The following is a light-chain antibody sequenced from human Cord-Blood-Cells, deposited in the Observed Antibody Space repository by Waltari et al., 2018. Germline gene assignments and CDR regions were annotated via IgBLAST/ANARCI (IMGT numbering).Light chain of an antibody. CDR3: SSYAGSNNV. CDR2: EVS. CDR1: SSDVGGYNY. V-gene: IGLV2-8*01. Sequence: QSALTQPPSASGSPGTSVTISCTGTSSDVGGYNYVSWYQQHPGKAPKLMIYEVSKRPSGVPDRFSGSKSGNTASLTVSGLQAEDEADYYCSSYAGSNNVFGTGTKVTVL. J-gene: IGLJ1*01.